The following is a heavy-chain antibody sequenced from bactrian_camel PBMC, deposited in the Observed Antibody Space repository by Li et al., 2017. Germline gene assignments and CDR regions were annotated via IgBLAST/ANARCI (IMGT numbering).Heavy chain of an antibody. CDR1: GFTSSSYA. Sequence: QLVESGGGLVQPGGSLRLSCAASGFTSSSYAISWVRQAPGKGLEWLSSMNSGGGSNYRDSVKGRFTISPDKAKNSVYLLMNTLKPEDTAMYYCNTLLPLCRGLRVTRGQGTQVTVS. CDR3: NTLLPLCRGLRVT. V-gene: IGHV3S40*01. D-gene: IGHD5*01. J-gene: IGHJ4*01. CDR2: MNSGGGS.